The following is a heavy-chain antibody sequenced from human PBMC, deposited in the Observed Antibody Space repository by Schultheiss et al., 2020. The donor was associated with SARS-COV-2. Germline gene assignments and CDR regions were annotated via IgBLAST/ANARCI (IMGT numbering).Heavy chain of an antibody. Sequence: GESLKISCAASGFTFSSYGMHWVRQAPGKGLEYVSAISGSGGSTYYADSVKGRFTISRDNSKNTLYLQMNSLRAEDTAVYYCTYYDSSGYYDYWGQGTLVTVSS. CDR3: TYYDSSGYYDY. CDR1: GFTFSSYG. D-gene: IGHD3-22*01. J-gene: IGHJ4*02. CDR2: ISGSGGST. V-gene: IGHV3-64*04.